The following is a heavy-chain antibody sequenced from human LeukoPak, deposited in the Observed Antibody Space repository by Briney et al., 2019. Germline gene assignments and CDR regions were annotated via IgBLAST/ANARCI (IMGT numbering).Heavy chain of an antibody. CDR2: MNPNSGNT. V-gene: IGHV1-8*02. CDR1: GGTFSSYA. Sequence: ASVKLSCKASGGTFSSYAISWVRQATGQGLEWVGWMNPNSGNTGYAQKFQGRVTTTRNTSISTAYMELSSLRSEDTAVYYCARGLEDIVVVVAATPRGSGMDVWGQGTTVTVSS. CDR3: ARGLEDIVVVVAATPRGSGMDV. D-gene: IGHD2-15*01. J-gene: IGHJ6*02.